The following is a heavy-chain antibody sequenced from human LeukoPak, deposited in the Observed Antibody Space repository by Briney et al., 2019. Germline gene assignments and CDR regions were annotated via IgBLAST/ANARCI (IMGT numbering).Heavy chain of an antibody. V-gene: IGHV4-59*01. Sequence: SETLSLTCTVSGGSISSYYCSWSRQPPGKGLEWIGYIYYSGSTNYNPSLKSRVTISVDTSKNQFSLKLSSVTAADTAVYYCARSRLHSTRTYYYYYMDVWGKGTTVTVSS. CDR2: IYYSGST. CDR3: ARSRLHSTRTYYYYYMDV. CDR1: GGSISSYY. D-gene: IGHD2-15*01. J-gene: IGHJ6*03.